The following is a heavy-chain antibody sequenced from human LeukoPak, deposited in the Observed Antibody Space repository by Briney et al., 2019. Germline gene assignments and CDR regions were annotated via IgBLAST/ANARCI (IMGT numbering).Heavy chain of an antibody. D-gene: IGHD2-2*01. V-gene: IGHV3-30*02. CDR3: AKDQAPQDIVVVPAY. J-gene: IGHJ4*02. CDR2: IRFDGSNK. CDR1: GFTFSSYG. Sequence: GGSLRLSCAASGFTFSSYGMHWVRQAPGKGLEWVAFIRFDGSNKYYADSVKGRFTISRDNSKNTLYLQMNSLRAEDTAVYYCAKDQAPQDIVVVPAYWGQGTLVTVSS.